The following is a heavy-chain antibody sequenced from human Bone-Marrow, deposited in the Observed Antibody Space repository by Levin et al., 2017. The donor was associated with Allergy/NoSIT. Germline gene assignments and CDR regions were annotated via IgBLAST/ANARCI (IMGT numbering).Heavy chain of an antibody. D-gene: IGHD3-3*01. CDR3: ARDGGNSTPVLRFLEWLLYRGLEY. Sequence: GGSLRLSCAASGFTFSSYAMHWVRQAPGKGLEWVAVISYDGSNKYYADSVKGRFTISRDNSKNTLYLQMNSLRAEDTAVYYCARDGGNSTPVLRFLEWLLYRGLEYWGQGTLVTVSS. J-gene: IGHJ4*02. V-gene: IGHV3-30-3*01. CDR2: ISYDGSNK. CDR1: GFTFSSYA.